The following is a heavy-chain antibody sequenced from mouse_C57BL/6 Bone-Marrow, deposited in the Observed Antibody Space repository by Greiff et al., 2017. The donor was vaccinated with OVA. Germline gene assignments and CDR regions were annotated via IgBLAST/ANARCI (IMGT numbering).Heavy chain of an antibody. CDR1: GFTFSSYA. CDR2: ISDGGSYT. Sequence: DVHLVESGGGLVKPGGSLKLSCAASGFTFSSYAMSWVRQTPEKRLEWVATISDGGSYTYYPDNVKGRFTISRDNAKNNLYLQMSHLKSEDTAMYYCARDKGYYSNYEGFAYWGQGTLVTVSA. V-gene: IGHV5-4*01. D-gene: IGHD2-5*01. CDR3: ARDKGYYSNYEGFAY. J-gene: IGHJ3*01.